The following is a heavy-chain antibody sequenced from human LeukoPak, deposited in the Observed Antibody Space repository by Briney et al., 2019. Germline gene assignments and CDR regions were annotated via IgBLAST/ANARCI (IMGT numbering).Heavy chain of an antibody. D-gene: IGHD6-13*01. CDR2: ISWNSGSI. CDR1: GSTFDDYA. J-gene: IGHJ5*02. CDR3: AKTRSSTANWFDP. Sequence: GGSLRLSCAASGSTFDDYAMHWVRQAPGKGLEWVSGISWNSGSIGYADSVKGRFTISRDNAKNSLYLQMNSLRAEDTALYYCAKTRSSTANWFDPWGQGTLVTVSS. V-gene: IGHV3-9*01.